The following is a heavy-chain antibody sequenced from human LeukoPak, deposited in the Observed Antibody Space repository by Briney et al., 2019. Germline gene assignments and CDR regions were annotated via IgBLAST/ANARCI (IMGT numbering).Heavy chain of an antibody. CDR1: GGSISSYY. CDR3: TRLIAADY. V-gene: IGHV4-59*04. J-gene: IGHJ4*02. D-gene: IGHD6-25*01. CDR2: IYHSGSA. Sequence: SETLSLTCTVSGGSISSYYWSWIRQPPGKGLEWIGYIYHSGSAYYNPSLKSRVTMSVDTSKNQFSLKVSSVTAADTAVYYCTRLIAADYWGQGTLVTVSS.